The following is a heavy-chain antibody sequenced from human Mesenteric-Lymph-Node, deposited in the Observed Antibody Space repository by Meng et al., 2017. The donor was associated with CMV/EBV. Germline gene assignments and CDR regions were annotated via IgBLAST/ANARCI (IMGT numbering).Heavy chain of an antibody. J-gene: IGHJ6*02. CDR1: GFTFSRSE. CDR2: ISSSGTYI. CDR3: ARGGYYGMDV. Sequence: ESLKISCAASGFTFSRSEMNWVRQAPGRGLEWVSSISSSGTYIHYADSVRGRFTISRDNAKNSLYLQMNSLRADDTAVYYCARGGYYGMDVWGQGTTVTVSS. V-gene: IGHV3-21*01.